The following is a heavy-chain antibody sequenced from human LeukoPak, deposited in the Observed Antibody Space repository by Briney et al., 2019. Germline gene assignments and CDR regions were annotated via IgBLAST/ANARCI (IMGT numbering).Heavy chain of an antibody. V-gene: IGHV4-39*01. J-gene: IGHJ4*02. D-gene: IGHD3-22*01. CDR3: ARQGYYDSSGYYVY. CDR2: IYYSGST. CDR1: GGSISSSSYY. Sequence: PLETLSLTCTVSGGSISSSSYYWGWIRQPPGKGLEWIGSIYYSGSTYYNPSLKSRVTISVDTSKNQFSLKLSSVTAADTAVYYCARQGYYDSSGYYVYWGQGTLVTVSS.